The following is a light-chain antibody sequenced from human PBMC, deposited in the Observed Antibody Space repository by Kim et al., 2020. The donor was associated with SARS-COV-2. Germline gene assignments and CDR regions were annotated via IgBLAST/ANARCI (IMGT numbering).Light chain of an antibody. Sequence: PGESVTRACRAGQSVSCGYYTWNQQKPGQAPSLVIFSAATRVTGIPAGFSGSRSGTDFTITISSLQPEDFAVYYCQKDYNLYTFGQGTKLEI. CDR1: QSVSCGY. CDR2: SAA. J-gene: IGKJ2*01. V-gene: IGKV3D-7*01. CDR3: QKDYNLYT.